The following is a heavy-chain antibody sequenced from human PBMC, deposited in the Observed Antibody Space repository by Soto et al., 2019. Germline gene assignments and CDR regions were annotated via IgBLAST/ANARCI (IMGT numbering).Heavy chain of an antibody. Sequence: QVQLQESGPGLVRPLETLSLTCNVSGGSITSYRWSWIRQSAGKGLEWIGRINTSGNTHYNPSLKRRVTVSIDTSQNQFFLTVTSVTAADSAVYYCARESGDNWDYEAYWGQGTPVTVSS. CDR3: ARESGDNWDYEAY. V-gene: IGHV4-4*07. J-gene: IGHJ4*02. CDR1: GGSITSYR. CDR2: INTSGNT. D-gene: IGHD1-7*01.